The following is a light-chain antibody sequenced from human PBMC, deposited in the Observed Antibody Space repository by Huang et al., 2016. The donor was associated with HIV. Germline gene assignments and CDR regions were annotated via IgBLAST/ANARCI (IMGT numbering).Light chain of an antibody. J-gene: IGKJ4*01. V-gene: IGKV3-15*01. Sequence: IVMTQSPATVSVSPGERATLSCRASQSVSSNLAWYQQKPGQAPRLLIYGASTRATNVPARFTGSGSETEFTLTISGLQSEDFAVYYCQQYNDWPPLTFGGGTKVEIK. CDR2: GAS. CDR1: QSVSSN. CDR3: QQYNDWPPLT.